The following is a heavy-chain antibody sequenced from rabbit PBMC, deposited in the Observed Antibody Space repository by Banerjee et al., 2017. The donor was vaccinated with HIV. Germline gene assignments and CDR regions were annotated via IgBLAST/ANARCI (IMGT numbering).Heavy chain of an antibody. CDR3: ARMLGVLDYFDL. V-gene: IGHV1S45*01. D-gene: IGHD4-2*01. Sequence: QEQLEESGGDLVKPEGSLTLTCKASGLDFSSSYWICWVRQAPGKGLEWIACIYTGSSGSTYYASWAKGRFTISKTSSTTVTLQMTSLTAADTATYFCARMLGVLDYFDLWGPGTLVTVS. CDR2: IYTGSSGST. CDR1: GLDFSSSYW. J-gene: IGHJ4*01.